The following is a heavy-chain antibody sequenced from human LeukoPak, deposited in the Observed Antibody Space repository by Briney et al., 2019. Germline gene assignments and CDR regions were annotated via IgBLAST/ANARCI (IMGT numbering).Heavy chain of an antibody. CDR1: GFTFSSYA. J-gene: IGHJ6*04. D-gene: IGHD6-13*01. CDR3: ARDNIAAAGYYYYYGMDV. Sequence: GGSLRLSCAASGFTFSSYAMHWVRQSLGKGLEWVAVMSYDGFNKYYADSVKGRFTISRDNSKNTLYLQMNSLRAEDTAVYYCARDNIAAAGYYYYYGMDVWGKGTTVTVSS. CDR2: MSYDGFNK. V-gene: IGHV3-30*03.